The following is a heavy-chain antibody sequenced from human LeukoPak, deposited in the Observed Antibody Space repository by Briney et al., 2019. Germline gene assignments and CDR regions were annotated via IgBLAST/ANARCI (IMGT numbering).Heavy chain of an antibody. CDR3: ARDRQQLVPMHDY. V-gene: IGHV1-2*02. J-gene: IGHJ4*02. CDR1: GYTFTGYY. CDR2: INPNSGGT. D-gene: IGHD6-13*01. Sequence: ASVKVSCKASGYTFTGYYMHWVRQAPGQGLEWMGWINPNSGGTNYAQKFQGRVTMTRDTSISTAYMGLSRLRSDDTAVYYCARDRQQLVPMHDYWGQGTLVTVSS.